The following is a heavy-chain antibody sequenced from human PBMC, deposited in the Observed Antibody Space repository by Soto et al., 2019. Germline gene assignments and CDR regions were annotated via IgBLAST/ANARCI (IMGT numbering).Heavy chain of an antibody. D-gene: IGHD5-12*01. Sequence: PSETLSLTCTVSGGSISSSSYYWGWIRQPPGKGLEWIGSIYYSGSTYYNPSLKSRVTISVDTSKNQFSLKLSSVTAADTAVYYCASMGGYRLDYWGQGTLVTVSS. CDR3: ASMGGYRLDY. J-gene: IGHJ4*02. V-gene: IGHV4-39*01. CDR1: GGSISSSSYY. CDR2: IYYSGST.